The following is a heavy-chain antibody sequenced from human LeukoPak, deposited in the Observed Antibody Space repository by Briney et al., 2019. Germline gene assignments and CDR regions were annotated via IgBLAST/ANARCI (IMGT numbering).Heavy chain of an antibody. V-gene: IGHV3-21*01. CDR2: ISSSSTYI. D-gene: IGHD3-3*01. CDR1: GLTFSSYS. Sequence: GGSLRLSCAASGLTFSSYSMNWVRQAPGKGLEWVSSISSSSTYIYYAGSVKGRFTISRDNAKNSLFLQMNSLRAEDTAVYYCARDKGTEGLLPRGDWYFDLWGRGTLVTVSS. J-gene: IGHJ2*01. CDR3: ARDKGTEGLLPRGDWYFDL.